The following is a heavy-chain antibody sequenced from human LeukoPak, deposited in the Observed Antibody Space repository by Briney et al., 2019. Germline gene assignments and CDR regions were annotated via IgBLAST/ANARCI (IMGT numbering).Heavy chain of an antibody. CDR3: ARDLSYSLEY. CDR1: GFTFNNYW. J-gene: IGHJ4*02. V-gene: IGHV3-74*01. Sequence: GGSLRLSCAASGFTFNNYWMHWVRQAPGKGLVLVSRIKSDGSSTTYADSVKGRFTISRDNAKNTLYLQVNSLRAEDTAVYYCARDLSYSLEYWGQGTLVTVSS. CDR2: IKSDGSST. D-gene: IGHD3-10*01.